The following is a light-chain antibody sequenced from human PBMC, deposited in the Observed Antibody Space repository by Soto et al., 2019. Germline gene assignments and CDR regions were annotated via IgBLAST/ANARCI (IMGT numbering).Light chain of an antibody. Sequence: QSVLTQPPSVSGAPAQRVTISCPGSSSNIWAGYDVHWYQQLPGKAPKLLIYGNDNRPSGVPERFSGSKSGTSASLAITGLRADDEADYYCQSYGSSPSANFVFGTGTKVTVL. CDR3: QSYGSSPSANFV. CDR2: GND. V-gene: IGLV1-40*01. CDR1: SSNIWAGYD. J-gene: IGLJ1*01.